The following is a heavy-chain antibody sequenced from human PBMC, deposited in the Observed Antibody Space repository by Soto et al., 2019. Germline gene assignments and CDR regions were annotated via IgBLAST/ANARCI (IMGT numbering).Heavy chain of an antibody. CDR3: ARSPAATGNWFDP. D-gene: IGHD2-2*01. J-gene: IGHJ5*02. Sequence: EVQLVESGGGLVQPGGSLRLSCAASGFTFSSYWMHWVHQAPGKGLVWVSRINSDGSTTTYADSVKGRFTISRDNAKNTLYLQMNSLRAEDTAVYYCARSPAATGNWFDPWGQGTLVTVSS. CDR1: GFTFSSYW. V-gene: IGHV3-74*01. CDR2: INSDGSTT.